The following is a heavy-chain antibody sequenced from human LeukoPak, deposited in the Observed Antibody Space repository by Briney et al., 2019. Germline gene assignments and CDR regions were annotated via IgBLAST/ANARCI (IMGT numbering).Heavy chain of an antibody. D-gene: IGHD6-13*01. CDR1: GGSISSYY. Sequence: SETLSLTCTVSGGSISSYYWSWIRQPPGKGLEWIGYIYYSGSTNYNPSLKSRVTISVDTSKNQFSLKLSSVTAADTAVYYCASSSPYYYYGMDVWGQGTTVTVSS. CDR2: IYYSGST. V-gene: IGHV4-59*01. CDR3: ASSSPYYYYGMDV. J-gene: IGHJ6*02.